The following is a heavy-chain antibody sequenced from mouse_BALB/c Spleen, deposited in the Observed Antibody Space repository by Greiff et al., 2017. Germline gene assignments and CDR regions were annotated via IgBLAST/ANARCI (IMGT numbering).Heavy chain of an antibody. V-gene: IGHV2-2*02. J-gene: IGHJ1*01. Sequence: VKLMESGPGLVQPSQSLSITCTVSGFSLTSYGVHWVRQSPGKGLEWLGVIWSGGSTDYNAAFISRLSISKDNSKSQVFFKMNSLQANDTAIYYCARGRGSSYWYFDVWGAGTTVTVSS. CDR1: GFSLTSYG. CDR3: ARGRGSSYWYFDV. CDR2: IWSGGST. D-gene: IGHD1-1*01.